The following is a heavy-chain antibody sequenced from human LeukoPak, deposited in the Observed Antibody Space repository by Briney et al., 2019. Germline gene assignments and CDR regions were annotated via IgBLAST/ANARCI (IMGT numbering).Heavy chain of an antibody. CDR2: INNDGSST. CDR3: ATDVPAVTIFGD. D-gene: IGHD2-2*01. CDR1: GFTFSTYW. Sequence: PGGSLRLSCAASGFTFSTYWMHWVRQAPGTGLVWVSLINNDGSSTYYADSVKGRFTISRDNAKNTLYLQMNSLRAEDTAVYYCATDVPAVTIFGDWGQGTLVTVSS. V-gene: IGHV3-74*01. J-gene: IGHJ4*02.